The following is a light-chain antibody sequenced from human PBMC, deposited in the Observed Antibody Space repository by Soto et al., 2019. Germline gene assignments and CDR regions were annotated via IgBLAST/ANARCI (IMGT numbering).Light chain of an antibody. Sequence: DIQMTQSPSSLSASVRDRVTFTCRASQDISNYLAWYQQKPGKVPKLLIYDASTLKSGVPSRFSGSGSGTDFTLTISCLQPEDVAAYYCQNYSSASCTFGQGTKVEIK. V-gene: IGKV1-27*01. J-gene: IGKJ1*01. CDR2: DAS. CDR3: QNYSSASCT. CDR1: QDISNY.